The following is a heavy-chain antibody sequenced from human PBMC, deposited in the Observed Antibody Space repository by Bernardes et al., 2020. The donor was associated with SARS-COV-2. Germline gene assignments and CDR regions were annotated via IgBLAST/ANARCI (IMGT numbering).Heavy chain of an antibody. V-gene: IGHV4-34*01. Sequence: SETLSLTCAVYGGSFSGYYWSWIRQPPGKGLEWIGEINHSGSTNYNPSLKSRVTISVDTSKNQFSLKLSSVTAADTAVYYCARGGLGYCSGGSCPVNLDYWGQGTLVTVSS. D-gene: IGHD2-15*01. CDR2: INHSGST. CDR1: GGSFSGYY. J-gene: IGHJ4*02. CDR3: ARGGLGYCSGGSCPVNLDY.